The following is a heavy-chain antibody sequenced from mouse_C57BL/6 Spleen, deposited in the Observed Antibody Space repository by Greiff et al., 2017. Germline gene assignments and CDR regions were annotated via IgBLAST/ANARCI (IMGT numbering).Heavy chain of an antibody. Sequence: EVNVVESGGGLVQPGGSMKLSCVASGFTFSNYWMNWVRQSPEKGLEWVAQIRLKSDNYATHYAESVKGRFTISRDDSKSSVYLQMNNLRAEDTGIYYCTGGTTVGTPYWYVDVWGTGTTGTVSS. D-gene: IGHD1-1*01. V-gene: IGHV6-3*01. CDR1: GFTFSNYW. CDR2: IRLKSDNYAT. J-gene: IGHJ1*03. CDR3: TGGTTVGTPYWYVDV.